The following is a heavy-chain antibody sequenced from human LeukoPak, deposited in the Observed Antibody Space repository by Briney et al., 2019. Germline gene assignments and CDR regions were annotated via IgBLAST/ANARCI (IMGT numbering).Heavy chain of an antibody. CDR3: ARAWDDYGDYYGMDV. V-gene: IGHV1-8*01. CDR2: MNPNSGNT. D-gene: IGHD4-17*01. CDR1: GYTFTSYD. Sequence: VSXKASGYTFTSYDINWVRQATGQGLEWMGWMNPNSGNTGYAQKFQGRVTMTRNTSISTAYMELSSLRSEDTAVYYCARAWDDYGDYYGMDVWGQGTTVTVSS. J-gene: IGHJ6*02.